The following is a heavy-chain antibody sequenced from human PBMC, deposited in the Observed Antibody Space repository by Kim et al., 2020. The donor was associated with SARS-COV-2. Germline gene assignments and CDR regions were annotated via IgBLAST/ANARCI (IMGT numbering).Heavy chain of an antibody. Sequence: GGSLRLSCAASGFTFSDHYMDWVRQAPGKGLEWVGRTRNKANSYTTEYAASVKGRFTISRDDSKNSLYLQMNSLKTEDTAVYYCAREWPFYDSSVYAFDIWGQGTMVTVSS. J-gene: IGHJ3*02. D-gene: IGHD3-22*01. CDR3: AREWPFYDSSVYAFDI. CDR2: TRNKANSYTT. V-gene: IGHV3-72*01. CDR1: GFTFSDHY.